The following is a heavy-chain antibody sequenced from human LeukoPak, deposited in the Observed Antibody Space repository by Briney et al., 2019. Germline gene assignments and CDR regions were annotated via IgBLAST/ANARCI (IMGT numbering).Heavy chain of an antibody. D-gene: IGHD3-16*01. V-gene: IGHV4-38-2*01. CDR2: IYHSGST. CDR3: ARGGYYYYYMDV. Sequence: KSSETLSLTCAVSGYSISSGDYWGWIRQPPGKGLEWIGSIYHSGSTYYNPSLKSRVTISVDRPKNQFSLKLSSVTAADTAVYYCARGGYYYYYMDVWGKETTVTVSS. J-gene: IGHJ6*03. CDR1: GYSISSGDY.